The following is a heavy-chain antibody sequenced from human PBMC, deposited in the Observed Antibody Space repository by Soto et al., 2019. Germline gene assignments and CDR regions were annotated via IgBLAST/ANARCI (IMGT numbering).Heavy chain of an antibody. D-gene: IGHD3-22*01. V-gene: IGHV1-46*01. Sequence: QVQLVQSGAEVKKPGASVKVSCKASGYTFTSYYMHWVRQAPGQGLEWMGIINPSGGSTSYAQKFQSRVTMTRDKSTSTVYMELSSLRSEDTAVYYCSRALSSGYSQFDYWGQGTLVTVSS. CDR3: SRALSSGYSQFDY. CDR2: INPSGGST. CDR1: GYTFTSYY. J-gene: IGHJ4*02.